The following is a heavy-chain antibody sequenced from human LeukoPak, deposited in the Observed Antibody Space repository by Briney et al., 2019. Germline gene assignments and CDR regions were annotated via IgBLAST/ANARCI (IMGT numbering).Heavy chain of an antibody. CDR2: ISNSGGST. J-gene: IGHJ4*02. CDR1: GFTFSSYG. Sequence: GGSLRLSCAASGFTFSSYGMSWVRQAPGKGLEWVSFISNSGGSTYYADSVKGRFTISRDNAKNSLYLQMNSLRAEDTAVYYCARDSDYVWGSYRNPGGTGHFDYWGQGTLVTVSS. D-gene: IGHD3-16*02. CDR3: ARDSDYVWGSYRNPGGTGHFDY. V-gene: IGHV3-21*01.